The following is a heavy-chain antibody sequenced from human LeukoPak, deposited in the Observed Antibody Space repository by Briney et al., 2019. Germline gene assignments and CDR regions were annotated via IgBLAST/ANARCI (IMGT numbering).Heavy chain of an antibody. J-gene: IGHJ4*02. CDR3: AKESQTYYDIMTGYPNYYFDY. Sequence: PGRSLRLSCAASGFTSSSYAMHWVRQAPGKGLEWVAVISYDGSNKYYADSVKGRFTISRDNSKNTLYLEMSSLRSDDTAVYYCAKESQTYYDIMTGYPNYYFDYWGQGTLVTVSS. V-gene: IGHV3-30*07. CDR2: ISYDGSNK. CDR1: GFTSSSYA. D-gene: IGHD3-9*01.